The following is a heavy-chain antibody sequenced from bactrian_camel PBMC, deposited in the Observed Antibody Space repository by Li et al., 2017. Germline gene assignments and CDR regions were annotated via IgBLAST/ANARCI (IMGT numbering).Heavy chain of an antibody. J-gene: IGHJ4*01. CDR1: GYTYNRNC. D-gene: IGHD2*01. Sequence: HVQLVESGGGSVQAGGYLRLSCAASGYTYNRNCMAWFRQAPGKEREGVAAIDSDGIASYADSVKGRFTVSKDNAKNTLYLQMNSLKPEDTAMYYCAADGGYCYTTRTEFDYWGQGTQVTVS. CDR3: AADGGYCYTTRTEFDY. CDR2: IDSDGIA. V-gene: IGHV3S53*01.